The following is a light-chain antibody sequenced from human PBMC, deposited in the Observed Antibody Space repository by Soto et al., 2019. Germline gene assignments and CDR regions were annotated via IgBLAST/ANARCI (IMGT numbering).Light chain of an antibody. CDR2: GAS. V-gene: IGKV1-9*01. Sequence: IQLTQSPSSLSASVGDRVTITCRASPAIASFLAWYQQKPGTAPKLLIDGASTLQSGVPSRVSGSRSVTEYTLTIASLQPEDFATYYCQQLNGSPWTCGQGTKVEIK. J-gene: IGKJ1*01. CDR3: QQLNGSPWT. CDR1: PAIASF.